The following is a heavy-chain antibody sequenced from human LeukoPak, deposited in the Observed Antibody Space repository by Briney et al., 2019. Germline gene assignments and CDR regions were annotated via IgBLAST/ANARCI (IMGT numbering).Heavy chain of an antibody. CDR1: GMTFSDHW. V-gene: IGHV3-74*01. D-gene: IGHD3-16*01. J-gene: IGHJ1*01. CDR3: TTGPSYGYEW. Sequence: GGSLRLSCAASGMTFSDHWMHRVREVPGKGLVWVSLIKTDGRTTIYAGSVKGRFTISRGNGKSTLYLQMNSLRAEDTAIYYCTTGPSYGYEWWGQGTVVTVSS. CDR2: IKTDGRTT.